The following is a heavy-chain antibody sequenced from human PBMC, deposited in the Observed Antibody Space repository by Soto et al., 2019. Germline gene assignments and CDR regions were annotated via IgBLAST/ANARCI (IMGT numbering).Heavy chain of an antibody. Sequence: EVQLVESGGGLIYPGGSLRLSCAASGLTISDAWMNWVRQAPGKGLEWVGRIKTNTEGGTTDYAAAVKGRFTVSRDDSKNTLYLQMNSLKIEDTDVYYCTTVSVEGVWGQGTTVIVSS. CDR3: TTVSVEGV. J-gene: IGHJ6*02. D-gene: IGHD2-15*01. CDR1: GLTISDAW. V-gene: IGHV3-15*07. CDR2: IKTNTEGGTT.